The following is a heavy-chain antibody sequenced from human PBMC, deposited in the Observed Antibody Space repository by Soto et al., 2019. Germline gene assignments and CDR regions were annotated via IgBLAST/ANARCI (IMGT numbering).Heavy chain of an antibody. CDR3: ARAVYDSSGSYYYYYYGMDV. J-gene: IGHJ6*02. V-gene: IGHV1-46*01. D-gene: IGHD3-22*01. CDR1: GYTFTSYY. CDR2: INPSGGST. Sequence: ASVKVSCKASGYTFTSYYMHWVRQAPGQGLEWMGIINPSGGSTSYAQKFQGRVTMTRDTSTSTVYMELSSLRSEDTAVYYCARAVYDSSGSYYYYYYGMDVWGQGTTVTVSS.